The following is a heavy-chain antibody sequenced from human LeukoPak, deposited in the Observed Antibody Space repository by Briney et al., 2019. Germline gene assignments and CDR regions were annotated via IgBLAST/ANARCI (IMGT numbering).Heavy chain of an antibody. CDR1: GFSFDAFP. J-gene: IGHJ3*02. D-gene: IGHD3-9*01. Sequence: PGGSLRLSCAASGFSFDAFPMHWVRQAPGKGLEWVSLINEDGGKTFYADSVRGRFTISRDNSKNSLYLQMNSLRTEDTALYYCAKEIDNLVTNAFDIWGQGTIVTVSS. V-gene: IGHV3-43*02. CDR3: AKEIDNLVTNAFDI. CDR2: INEDGGKT.